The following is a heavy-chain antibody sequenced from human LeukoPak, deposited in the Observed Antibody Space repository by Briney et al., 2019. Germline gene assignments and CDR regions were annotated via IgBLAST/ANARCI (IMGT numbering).Heavy chain of an antibody. D-gene: IGHD1-1*01. CDR1: GFTFSSYW. V-gene: IGHV3-74*01. J-gene: IGHJ4*02. CDR3: ARGGLGTGIDY. Sequence: GGSLRLSCAVSGFTFSSYWIHWVRQAPGKGLVWVSCIYTDGSTTRYADSVKGRFTISRDNAKNTLYLQVNSLRAEDTAVYYCARGGLGTGIDYWGQGTLVTVSS. CDR2: IYTDGSTT.